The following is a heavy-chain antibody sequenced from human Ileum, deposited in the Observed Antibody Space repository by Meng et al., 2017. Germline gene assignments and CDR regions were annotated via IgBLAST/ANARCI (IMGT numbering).Heavy chain of an antibody. CDR3: ARGDSYGYVGIDY. V-gene: IGHV7-4-1*02. CDR2: INPNTGNP. J-gene: IGHJ4*02. D-gene: IGHD5-18*01. CDR1: DYTFTSYA. Sequence: GLELKNPGASGKVSCKASDYTFTSYAINWVRQAPGQGLEWMGWINPNTGNPTYAQGFTGRFVFSLDTSVSTAYLQISSLKAEDTAVYYCARGDSYGYVGIDYWGQGTLVTVSS.